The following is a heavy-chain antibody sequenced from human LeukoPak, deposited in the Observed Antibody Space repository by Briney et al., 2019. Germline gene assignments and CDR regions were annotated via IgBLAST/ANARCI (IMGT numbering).Heavy chain of an antibody. Sequence: SETLSLTCTVSGGSISSGDYYWSWIRQPPGKGLEWIGYIYYSGNTYYNPSLKSRVTISVDTSKNQFSLKLSSVTAADTAVYYCARAHYGSGNYFDYWGQGTLVTVSS. CDR3: ARAHYGSGNYFDY. CDR1: GGSISSGDYY. D-gene: IGHD3-10*01. CDR2: IYYSGNT. V-gene: IGHV4-30-4*01. J-gene: IGHJ4*02.